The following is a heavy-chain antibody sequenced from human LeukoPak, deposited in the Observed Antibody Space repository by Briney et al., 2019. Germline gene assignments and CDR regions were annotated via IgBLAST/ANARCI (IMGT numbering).Heavy chain of an antibody. D-gene: IGHD3-3*01. V-gene: IGHV1-3*01. CDR2: INAGNGNT. CDR3: ARGRRFLEWLLYY. Sequence: ASVKVSCKASGYTFTSYAMHWVRQAPGQRLEWMGWINAGNGNTKYSQKFQGRVTITRDTSASTAYMELSSLRSEDTAVYYCARGRRFLEWLLYYWGQGTLVTVSS. CDR1: GYTFTSYA. J-gene: IGHJ4*02.